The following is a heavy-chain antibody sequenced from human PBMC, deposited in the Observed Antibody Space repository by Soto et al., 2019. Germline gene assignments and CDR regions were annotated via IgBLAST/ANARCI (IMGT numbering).Heavy chain of an antibody. CDR1: GGTFSSYA. Sequence: SVKVSCKASGGTFSSYAISWVRQAPGQGLEWMGGIIPILGTANYAQKFQGRVTITADESTSTAYMELSSLRSEDTAVYYCARVGHYDILTGYSSYFDYWGQGTLVTVSS. V-gene: IGHV1-69*13. CDR2: IIPILGTA. J-gene: IGHJ4*02. D-gene: IGHD3-9*01. CDR3: ARVGHYDILTGYSSYFDY.